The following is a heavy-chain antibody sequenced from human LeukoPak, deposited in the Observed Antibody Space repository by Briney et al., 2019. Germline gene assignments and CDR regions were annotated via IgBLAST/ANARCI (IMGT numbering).Heavy chain of an antibody. V-gene: IGHV4-31*03. CDR1: GGSISSGGYY. Sequence: SETLSLTCTVSGGSISSGGYYWSWIRQHPGKGLEWIGYIYYSGSTYYNPSLKSRVTISVDTSKNQFSLKLSSVTAADTAVYYCARDLLGGDDAFDIWGQGTMVTVSS. CDR3: ARDLLGGDDAFDI. CDR2: IYYSGST. J-gene: IGHJ3*02.